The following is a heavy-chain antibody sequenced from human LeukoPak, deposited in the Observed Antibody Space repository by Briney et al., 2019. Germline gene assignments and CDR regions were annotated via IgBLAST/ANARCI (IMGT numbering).Heavy chain of an antibody. CDR2: ISAYNGNT. CDR1: GYTFTSYG. V-gene: IGHV1-18*01. J-gene: IGHJ5*02. Sequence: ASVKVSCKASGYTFTSYGISWVRQAPGQGLEWMGWISAYNGNTNYAQKLQGRVTMTTDTSTSTAYMELRSLRSDDTAVYCCARVGTVRGVIISWFDPWGQGTLVTVSS. CDR3: ARVGTVRGVIISWFDP. D-gene: IGHD3-10*01.